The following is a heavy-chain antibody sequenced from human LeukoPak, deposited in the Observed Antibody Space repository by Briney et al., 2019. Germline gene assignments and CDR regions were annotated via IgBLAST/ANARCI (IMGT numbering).Heavy chain of an antibody. CDR2: ISGSGGST. CDR1: GFTFSSYA. Sequence: PGGSLRLSCAASGFTFSSYAMTWVRQAPGKGLEWVSTISGSGGSTYYADSVKGRFTISRDNSKNTLYLQMNSLRAEDTAVYYCAKEQWYYYDSSGYYWDAFDIWGQGTMVTVSS. D-gene: IGHD3-22*01. CDR3: AKEQWYYYDSSGYYWDAFDI. V-gene: IGHV3-23*01. J-gene: IGHJ3*02.